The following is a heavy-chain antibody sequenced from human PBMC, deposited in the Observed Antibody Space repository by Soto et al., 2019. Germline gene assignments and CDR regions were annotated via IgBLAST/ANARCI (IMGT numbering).Heavy chain of an antibody. V-gene: IGHV4-34*01. Sequence: SETLSLTCAVYGGSFSGYYWSWIRQPPGKGLEWIGEINHSGSTNYNPSLKSRVTISVDTSKNQFSLKLSSVTAADTAVYYCARDPNIVVVVDDTLSYYYGMDVWGQGTTVTVSS. D-gene: IGHD2-15*01. CDR1: GGSFSGYY. CDR2: INHSGST. CDR3: ARDPNIVVVVDDTLSYYYGMDV. J-gene: IGHJ6*02.